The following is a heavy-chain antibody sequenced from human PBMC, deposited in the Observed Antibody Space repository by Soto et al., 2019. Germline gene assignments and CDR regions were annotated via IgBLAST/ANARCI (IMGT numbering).Heavy chain of an antibody. CDR3: ARDRAAVGYGFDV. CDR1: GYTFTSYA. Sequence: QVQLVQSGAEVKKPGASVKVSCKASGYTFTSYAIHWVRQAPGQRLEWMGWINAGNGNTKYSQKFQGRVTITRDTSASTAYMELSSLRSEDTAVYYCARDRAAVGYGFDVWGQGTMVTVSS. D-gene: IGHD6-19*01. V-gene: IGHV1-3*01. CDR2: INAGNGNT. J-gene: IGHJ3*01.